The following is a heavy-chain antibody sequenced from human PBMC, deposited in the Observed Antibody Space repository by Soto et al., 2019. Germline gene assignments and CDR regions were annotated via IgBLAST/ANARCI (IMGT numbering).Heavy chain of an antibody. Sequence: EVQLVESGGGLIQPGGSLRLSCAASGFTVSSNYMSWLRQAPGKGLEWVSVIYSGGGTSYADSVKGRFTISRVTSKNTLYLQMNSLRAEDTAVYYCARGGDYTRWYLFDYWGQGTLVTVSS. CDR2: IYSGGGT. V-gene: IGHV3-53*01. CDR3: ARGGDYTRWYLFDY. D-gene: IGHD6-13*01. CDR1: GFTVSSNY. J-gene: IGHJ4*02.